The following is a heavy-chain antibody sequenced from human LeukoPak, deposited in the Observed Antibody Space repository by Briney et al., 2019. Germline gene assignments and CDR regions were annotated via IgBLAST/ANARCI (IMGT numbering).Heavy chain of an antibody. D-gene: IGHD3-10*01. Sequence: SETLSLTCTVSGGSISSYYWSWIRQPPGKGLEWIGYIYYSGSTNYNPSLKSRVTISVDTSKNQFSLKLSSVTAADTAVYYCARGSMVRGVTGLYYYYMDVWGKGSTVTVSS. V-gene: IGHV4-59*01. CDR1: GGSISSYY. CDR2: IYYSGST. J-gene: IGHJ6*03. CDR3: ARGSMVRGVTGLYYYYMDV.